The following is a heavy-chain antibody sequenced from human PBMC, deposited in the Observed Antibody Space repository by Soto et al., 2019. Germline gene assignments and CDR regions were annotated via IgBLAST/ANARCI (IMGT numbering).Heavy chain of an antibody. J-gene: IGHJ3*02. CDR2: INTGNGNT. CDR3: ARDPTFRRAFDI. CDR1: GYTFNTKT. V-gene: IGHV1-3*04. Sequence: ASVKVSCKASGYTFNTKTIHWVRQAPGQRLEWMGWINTGNGNTKSSRIFQGRITITRDTSASTAYMELSSLTSEDTAMYYCARDPTFRRAFDIWGQGTMVTVSS.